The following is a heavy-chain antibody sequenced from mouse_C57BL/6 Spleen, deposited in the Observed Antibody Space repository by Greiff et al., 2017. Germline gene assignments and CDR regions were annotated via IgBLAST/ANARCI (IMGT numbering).Heavy chain of an antibody. V-gene: IGHV1-55*01. CDR1: GYTFTSYW. J-gene: IGHJ3*01. Sequence: QVQLQQPGAELVKPGASVKMSCKASGYTFTSYWIPWVKQRPGQGLEWIGDIYPGSGTTNYNEKFKSKATLTVDTSASTAYMQLSSLTSEDSAVYYCATYYYGSWAYWGQGTLVTVSA. CDR2: IYPGSGTT. CDR3: ATYYYGSWAY. D-gene: IGHD1-1*01.